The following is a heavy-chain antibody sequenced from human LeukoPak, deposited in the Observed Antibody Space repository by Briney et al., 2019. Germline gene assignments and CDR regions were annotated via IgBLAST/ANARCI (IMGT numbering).Heavy chain of an antibody. J-gene: IGHJ5*02. CDR1: GYTFTTYD. V-gene: IGHV1-8*01. Sequence: AASVNVSCKASGYTFTTYDINWVRQATGQGLEWMGWMNPNSGNTGYAQKFQGRVTMTRNTAISTAYMELSSLRSEDTAVYYCARGPNKSDGGNSGSAWFDPWGQGTLVTVSS. CDR3: ARGPNKSDGGNSGSAWFDP. CDR2: MNPNSGNT. D-gene: IGHD4-23*01.